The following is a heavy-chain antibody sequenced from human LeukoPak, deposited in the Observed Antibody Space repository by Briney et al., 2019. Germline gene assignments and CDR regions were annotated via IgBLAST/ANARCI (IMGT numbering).Heavy chain of an antibody. J-gene: IGHJ4*02. CDR1: GGSITSGSYY. CDR2: IYTSGST. CDR3: ARADWSGYYTRYYFDY. D-gene: IGHD3-3*01. V-gene: IGHV4-61*02. Sequence: SQTLSLTCTVSGGSITSGSYYWSWIRQPAGKGLEWIGRIYTSGSTNYNPSLKSRVTISVDTSKNQFSLKLSSVTAADTAVYYCARADWSGYYTRYYFDYWGQGTLVTVSS.